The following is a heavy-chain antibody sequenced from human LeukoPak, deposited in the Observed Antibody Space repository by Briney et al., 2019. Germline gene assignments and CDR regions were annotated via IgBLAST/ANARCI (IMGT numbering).Heavy chain of an antibody. CDR1: GFNFSSYS. V-gene: IGHV3-48*04. D-gene: IGHD3-10*01. J-gene: IGHJ4*02. Sequence: GGSLRLSCAASGFNFSSYSMNWVRLAPGKGLEWVSYISSSSSTIYYADSVKGRFTISRDNAKNSLYLQMNSLRAEDTAVYYCARGAVTPRAPAVVRGAADYWGQGTLVTVSS. CDR2: ISSSSSTI. CDR3: ARGAVTPRAPAVVRGAADY.